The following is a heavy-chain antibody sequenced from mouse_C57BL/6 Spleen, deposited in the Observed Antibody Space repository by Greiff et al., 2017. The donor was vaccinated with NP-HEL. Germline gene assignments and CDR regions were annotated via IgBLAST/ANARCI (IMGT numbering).Heavy chain of an antibody. V-gene: IGHV1-76*01. CDR3: ATSTIVTTGFAY. J-gene: IGHJ3*01. CDR2: IYPGSGNT. D-gene: IGHD2-5*01. Sequence: QVQLKQSGAELVRPGASVKLSCKASGYTFTDYYINWVKQRPGQGLEWIARIYPGSGNTYYNEKFKGKATLTAEKSSSTAYMQLSSLTSEDSAVYFCATSTIVTTGFAYWGQGTLVTVSA. CDR1: GYTFTDYY.